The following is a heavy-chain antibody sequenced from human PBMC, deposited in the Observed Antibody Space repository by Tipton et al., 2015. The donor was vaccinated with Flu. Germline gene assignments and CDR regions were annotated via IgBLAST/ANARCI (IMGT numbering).Heavy chain of an antibody. CDR3: AAHCSGGSCSHAFDI. CDR1: GGSITSGSYY. D-gene: IGHD2-15*01. V-gene: IGHV4-31*03. Sequence: TLSLTCTVSGGSITSGSYYWTWIRQPPGKGLEWIGNLYYTGSTYYSPSLKSRVTISGDTSKNQVSLKLSSVTAADTAVYYCAAHCSGGSCSHAFDIWGQGTMVTVSS. J-gene: IGHJ3*02. CDR2: LYYTGST.